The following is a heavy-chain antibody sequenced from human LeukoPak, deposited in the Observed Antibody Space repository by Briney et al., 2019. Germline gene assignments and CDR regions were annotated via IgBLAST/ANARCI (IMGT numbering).Heavy chain of an antibody. J-gene: IGHJ4*02. CDR2: ISGSGGST. CDR3: AKTPKGSGSYGGNSDY. D-gene: IGHD1-26*01. CDR1: GFTFSSYA. V-gene: IGHV3-23*01. Sequence: PGGSLRLSCAASGFTFSSYAMSWVRQAPGKRLEWVSAISGSGGSTYYADSVKGRFTISRDNSKNTLYLQTNSLRAEDTAVYYCAKTPKGSGSYGGNSDYWGQGTLVTVSS.